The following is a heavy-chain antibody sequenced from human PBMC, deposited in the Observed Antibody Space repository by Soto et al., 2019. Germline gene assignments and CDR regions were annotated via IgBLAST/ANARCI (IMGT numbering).Heavy chain of an antibody. CDR1: GGSISSSSYY. V-gene: IGHV4-39*01. CDR3: ARHSGWNYYYYGMDV. J-gene: IGHJ6*02. CDR2: IYYSGST. D-gene: IGHD6-19*01. Sequence: QLQLQESGPGLVKPSETLSLTCTVSGGSISSSSYYWGWIRQPPGKGLEWIGSIYYSGSTYYNPSLKIRVTISVDTSKNQFSLKLSSVTAADTAVYYCARHSGWNYYYYGMDVWGQGTTVTVSS.